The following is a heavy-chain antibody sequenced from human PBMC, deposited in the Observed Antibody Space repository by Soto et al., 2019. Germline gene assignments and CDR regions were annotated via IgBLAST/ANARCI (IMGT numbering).Heavy chain of an antibody. Sequence: EVQLVESGGGLVQPGGSLRLSCAASGFTVSSNYMSWVRQAPGKGLEWVSVIYSGGSTYHADSVKGRFTISRDNSKNTLYLKMNSLRAEDTAVYYWGRGDTQYYYYYYMDVGGKGTTVTVSS. V-gene: IGHV3-66*01. CDR2: IYSGGST. CDR1: GFTVSSNY. D-gene: IGHD3-16*01. CDR3: GRGDTQYYYYYYMDV. J-gene: IGHJ6*03.